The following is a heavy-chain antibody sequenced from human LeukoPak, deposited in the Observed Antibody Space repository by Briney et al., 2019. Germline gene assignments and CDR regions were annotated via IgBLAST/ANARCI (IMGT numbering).Heavy chain of an antibody. CDR3: TRGVTGTTFRPDY. CDR1: GFTFSSHS. V-gene: IGHV3-48*04. D-gene: IGHD1-7*01. Sequence: GGSLRLSCAASGFTFSSHSMNWVRQAPGKGLEWVSYITSSSSTIYYADSVKGRFTISRDNAKNSLYLQMNSLRAEDTAVYYCTRGVTGTTFRPDYRGQGTLVTVSS. J-gene: IGHJ4*02. CDR2: ITSSSSTI.